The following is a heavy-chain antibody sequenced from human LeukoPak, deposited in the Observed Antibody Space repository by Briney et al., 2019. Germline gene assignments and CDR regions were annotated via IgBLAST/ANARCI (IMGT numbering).Heavy chain of an antibody. D-gene: IGHD1-7*01. CDR2: ISSSGDTT. Sequence: GGSLRLSCAASGFTLSSYAMNWVSQAPGKGLEWVSTISSSGDTTYYADSVKGRFTISRDSSKNTLHLQMNSLRADDTAVYYCAKGFNWNYPHYFDYWGHGTLVTVSS. V-gene: IGHV3-23*01. CDR1: GFTLSSYA. CDR3: AKGFNWNYPHYFDY. J-gene: IGHJ4*01.